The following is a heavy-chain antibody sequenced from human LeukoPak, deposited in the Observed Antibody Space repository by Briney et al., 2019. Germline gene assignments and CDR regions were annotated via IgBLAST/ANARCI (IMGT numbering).Heavy chain of an antibody. J-gene: IGHJ3*02. CDR1: GYSFTTYG. CDR3: ARDQGISPISAFRYQLPMGHDAFDI. Sequence: ASVKVSCKASGYSFTTYGISWVRQAPGQGLEWMGIINPSGGSTSYAQKFQGRVTMTRDTSTSTVYMELSSLRSEDTAVYYCARDQGISPISAFRYQLPMGHDAFDIWGQGTMVTVSS. CDR2: INPSGGST. D-gene: IGHD2-2*01. V-gene: IGHV1-46*01.